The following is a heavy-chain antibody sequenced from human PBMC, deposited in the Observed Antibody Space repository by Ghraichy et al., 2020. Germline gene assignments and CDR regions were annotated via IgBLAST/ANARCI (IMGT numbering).Heavy chain of an antibody. Sequence: SETLSLTCTVSGGSISSGNYYWGWIRQPPGKGLEWIGSIYSSGSTYYNPSLKSRVTISVDTSNNQFSLKLSSVTAADTAVYYCARHTLGYGSGSYYRFDFWGQGTLVTVSS. CDR3: ARHTLGYGSGSYYRFDF. J-gene: IGHJ4*02. D-gene: IGHD3-10*01. CDR1: GGSISSGNYY. V-gene: IGHV4-39*01. CDR2: IYSSGST.